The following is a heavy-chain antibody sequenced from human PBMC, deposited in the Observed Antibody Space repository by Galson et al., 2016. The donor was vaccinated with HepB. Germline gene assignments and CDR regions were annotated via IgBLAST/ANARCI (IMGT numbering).Heavy chain of an antibody. CDR3: ATYYRWSYFGFSY. CDR1: GYTFSRHG. CDR2: IWFDASSE. J-gene: IGHJ4*02. Sequence: SLRLSCAPSGYTFSRHGMHWVRQAPGKGLEWVAGIWFDASSEYYAESVKGRFTVSRDNSEGRLYLQMNTLRVEDTAVYYCATYYRWSYFGFSYWGQGTLVTVSS. D-gene: IGHD1-26*01. V-gene: IGHV3-33*03.